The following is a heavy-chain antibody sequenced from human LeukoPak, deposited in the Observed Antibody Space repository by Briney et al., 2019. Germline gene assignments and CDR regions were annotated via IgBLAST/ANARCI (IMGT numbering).Heavy chain of an antibody. V-gene: IGHV4-39*02. CDR1: GGSISSNIHY. J-gene: IGHJ4*01. CDR2: IFYSGGT. D-gene: IGHD6-13*01. CDR3: ARDGIEVAGTGYFDY. Sequence: PSETLSLTCSVSGGSISSNIHYWAWIRQPPGKGLEWIGSIFYSGGTYYNASVKSRATMSVDTSKNQFSLKLSSVTAADTAVYYCARDGIEVAGTGYFDYWDHGTLVTVSS.